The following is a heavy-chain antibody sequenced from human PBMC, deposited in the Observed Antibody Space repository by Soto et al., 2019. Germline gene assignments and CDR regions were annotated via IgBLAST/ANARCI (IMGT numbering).Heavy chain of an antibody. J-gene: IGHJ4*02. D-gene: IGHD3-22*01. CDR1: GGSISSSNW. Sequence: SETLSLTCAVSGGSISSSNWWSWVRQPPGKGLEWIGEIYHSGSTNCNPSLKSRVTISVDKSKNQFSLKLSSVTAADTAVYYCARGSRPPYYYDSSGYWDFDYWGQGTLVTVSS. CDR3: ARGSRPPYYYDSSGYWDFDY. V-gene: IGHV4-4*02. CDR2: IYHSGST.